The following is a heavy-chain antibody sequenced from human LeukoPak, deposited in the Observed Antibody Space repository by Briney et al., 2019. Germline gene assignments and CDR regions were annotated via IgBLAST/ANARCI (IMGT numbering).Heavy chain of an antibody. CDR1: GGSISSSSYY. CDR3: AKSPGYSSGWYRASLFDY. D-gene: IGHD6-19*01. J-gene: IGHJ4*02. Sequence: ASETLSLTCTVSGGSISSSSYYWGWIRQPPGKGLEWIGSIYYSGSTYYNPSLKSRVTISVDTSKNQFSLKLSSVTAADTAVYYCAKSPGYSSGWYRASLFDYWGQGTLVTVSS. CDR2: IYYSGST. V-gene: IGHV4-39*01.